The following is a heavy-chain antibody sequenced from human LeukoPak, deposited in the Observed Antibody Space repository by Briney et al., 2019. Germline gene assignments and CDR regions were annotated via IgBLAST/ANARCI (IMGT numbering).Heavy chain of an antibody. CDR1: RFTFSGYG. CDR3: ARDQTAVTGVWGTIDY. CDR2: ISYDGSNT. J-gene: IGHJ4*02. D-gene: IGHD2-8*02. V-gene: IGHV3-30*03. Sequence: GGSLRLSCTASRFTFSGYGMHWVRQAPGMGLEWVAIISYDGSNTFYGDSVKGRFTISRDNSKKTLYLQMNSLRTEDTAVYYCARDQTAVTGVWGTIDYWGQGTLVTVSS.